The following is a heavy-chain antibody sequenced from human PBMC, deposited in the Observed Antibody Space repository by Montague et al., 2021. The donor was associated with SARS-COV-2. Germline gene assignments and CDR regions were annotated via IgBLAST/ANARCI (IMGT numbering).Heavy chain of an antibody. V-gene: IGHV4-59*13. CDR3: ARGGTYLSY. D-gene: IGHD1-26*01. J-gene: IGHJ4*02. CDR1: ADSITNNY. Sequence: SETLSLTCTVSADSITNNYWTWIRQSPGKGLEWIGHITYRGSTTYNPSLKSRVTTSIDTSKNQFSLILKSVTAADTAVYYCARGGTYLSYWGQGTLVTVSS. CDR2: ITYRGST.